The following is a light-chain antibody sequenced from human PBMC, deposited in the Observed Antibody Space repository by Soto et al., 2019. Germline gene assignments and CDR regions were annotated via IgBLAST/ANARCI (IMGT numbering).Light chain of an antibody. Sequence: QSVLTQPASVSDSPGQSITISCTGTSSDVGGSNHVSWYQHHTGKAPKLMIYDVDKRPSGVPGRFSGSKSGNTASLTISGLQAEDEADYYCCSNAGSYPFVFGTGTTVTV. CDR3: CSNAGSYPFV. J-gene: IGLJ1*01. CDR1: SSDVGGSNH. V-gene: IGLV2-11*01. CDR2: DVD.